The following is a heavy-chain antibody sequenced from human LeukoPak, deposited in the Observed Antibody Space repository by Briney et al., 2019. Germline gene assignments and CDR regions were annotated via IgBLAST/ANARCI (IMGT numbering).Heavy chain of an antibody. Sequence: GGCPRLSCAHPGFTLSGPWTNWVRHTPGKGLEWVANINQNGGEKYVDSVKGRFTISRDNGKNSLYLQMNSLRAEDTAVYYCARYRHLGYWGQGTLVTVSP. CDR1: GFTLSGPW. CDR2: INQNGGEK. CDR3: ARYRHLGY. V-gene: IGHV3-7*01. J-gene: IGHJ4*02.